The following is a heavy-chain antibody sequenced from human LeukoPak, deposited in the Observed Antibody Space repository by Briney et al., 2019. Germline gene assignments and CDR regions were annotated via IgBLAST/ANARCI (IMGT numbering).Heavy chain of an antibody. Sequence: PGGSLRLSCAASGFTFSSYWMHWVRRAPGKGLVWVSRINIAGSSTIYADSVKGRFTISRDNAKNTLYLQMNSLRAEDTAVYYCARGGMANAPREHYYYGLDVWGQGTTVTVSS. CDR2: INIAGSST. CDR1: GFTFSSYW. J-gene: IGHJ6*02. D-gene: IGHD5-24*01. V-gene: IGHV3-74*01. CDR3: ARGGMANAPREHYYYGLDV.